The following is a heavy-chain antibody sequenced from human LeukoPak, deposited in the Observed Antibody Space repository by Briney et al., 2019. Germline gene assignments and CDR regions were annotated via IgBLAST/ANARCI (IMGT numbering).Heavy chain of an antibody. D-gene: IGHD2-2*01. Sequence: SETLSLTCTVSGDSISSSTYYWSWIRQPPGKGLEWIGYIYYSGSTYYNPSLKSRVTISVDTSKNQFSLKLSSVTAADTAVYYCARDCSSSRGAFGIWGQGTMVTVSS. CDR1: GDSISSSTYY. CDR3: ARDCSSSRGAFGI. J-gene: IGHJ3*02. V-gene: IGHV4-30-4*01. CDR2: IYYSGST.